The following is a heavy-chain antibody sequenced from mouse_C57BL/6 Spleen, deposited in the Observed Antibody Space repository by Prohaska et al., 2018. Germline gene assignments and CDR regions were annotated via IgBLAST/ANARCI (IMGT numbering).Heavy chain of an antibody. V-gene: IGHV6-6*01. CDR2: IRNKANNHAT. CDR1: GFTFSDAW. Sequence: EVKLEESGGGLVQPGGSMKLSCAASGFTFSDAWMDWIRQSPETVLEWVAEIRNKANNHATYYAESVKGRFTISREYSKSSVYQQRNSVRAVDTGIYYCTRYSNFDYWGQVTTLTVTS. J-gene: IGHJ2*01. D-gene: IGHD2-5*01. CDR3: TRYSNFDY.